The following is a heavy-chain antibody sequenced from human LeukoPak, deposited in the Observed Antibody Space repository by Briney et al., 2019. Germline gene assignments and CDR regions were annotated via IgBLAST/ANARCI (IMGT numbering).Heavy chain of an antibody. CDR2: MNPNSGNT. CDR3: ARETRDLAAAGTKANKNFDY. CDR1: GYTFTSYD. D-gene: IGHD6-13*01. V-gene: IGHV1-8*01. J-gene: IGHJ4*02. Sequence: AASVKVSCKASGYTFTSYDINWVRQATGQGLEWMGWMNPNSGNTGYAQKFQGRVTMTRNTSISTAYMELSSLRSEDTTVYYCARETRDLAAAGTKANKNFDYWGQGTLVTVSS.